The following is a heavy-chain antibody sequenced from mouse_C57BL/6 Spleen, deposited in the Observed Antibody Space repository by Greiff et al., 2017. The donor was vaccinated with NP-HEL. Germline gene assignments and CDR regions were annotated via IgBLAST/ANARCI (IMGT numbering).Heavy chain of an antibody. V-gene: IGHV5-16*01. CDR3: AREGGNYVYAMDY. J-gene: IGHJ4*01. CDR2: INYDGSST. CDR1: GFTFSDYY. D-gene: IGHD2-1*01. Sequence: EVKLMESEGGLVQPGSSMKLSCTASGFTFSDYYMAWVRQVPEKSLEWVANINYDGSSTYYLDSLKSRFIISRDNAKNILYLQMSSLKSEDTATYYCAREGGNYVYAMDYWGQGTSVTVSS.